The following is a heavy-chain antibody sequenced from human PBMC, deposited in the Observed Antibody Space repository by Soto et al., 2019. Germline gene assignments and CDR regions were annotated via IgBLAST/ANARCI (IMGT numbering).Heavy chain of an antibody. V-gene: IGHV4-59*01. CDR3: ARTVCSGGSCYPFDY. J-gene: IGHJ4*02. CDR1: GGSSSSYY. D-gene: IGHD2-15*01. CDR2: IYYSGST. Sequence: PSETLSLTCTVSGGSSSSYYWSWIRQPPGKGLEWIGYIYYSGSTNYNPSLKSRVTISVDTSKNQFALKLSSVTAADTAVYYCARTVCSGGSCYPFDYWGQGTLVTVSS.